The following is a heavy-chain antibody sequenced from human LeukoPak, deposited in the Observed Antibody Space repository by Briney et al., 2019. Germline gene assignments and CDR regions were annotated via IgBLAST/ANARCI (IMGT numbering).Heavy chain of an antibody. J-gene: IGHJ1*01. CDR2: IYYSGTT. V-gene: IGHV4-39*02. Sequence: SEILSLTCTVSGGSISSTTYYWGWIRQPPGKGLEWIGTIYYSGTTYYNPSLKSRVTISVDTSKNQFSLELSSMTAADTAVYYCARGPTLKYFHHWGQGTLVTVSS. CDR3: ARGPTLKYFHH. CDR1: GGSISSTTYY.